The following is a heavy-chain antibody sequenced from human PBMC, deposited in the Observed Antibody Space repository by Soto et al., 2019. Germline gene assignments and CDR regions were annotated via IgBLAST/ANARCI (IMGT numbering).Heavy chain of an antibody. D-gene: IGHD2-2*01. CDR1: GYIFSSFG. Sequence: HVQLVQSGDEVMKRGASVKVSCKTSGYIFSSFGISWVRQVPGQGLEWMGWINTYNGDTNYAQKFQGRVTMTTDTCTSTAYMELRSLISDDTAVYYCARGYCIFASCPLDFWGQGTLVTVSS. V-gene: IGHV1-18*01. J-gene: IGHJ4*02. CDR2: INTYNGDT. CDR3: ARGYCIFASCPLDF.